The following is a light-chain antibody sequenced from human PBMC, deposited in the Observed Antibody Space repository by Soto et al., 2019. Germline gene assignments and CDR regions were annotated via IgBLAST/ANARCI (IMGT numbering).Light chain of an antibody. CDR2: GAS. CDR3: QQTYTTPEIT. Sequence: DIQVTQSPASLCSCVLDIVTITCRVSQSISIYLNWYQLKPGKAPNLLMYGASYLKSGVPTRFSGSGSGTDFTLTISSLQPEDFAIYYCQQTYTTPEITFGQGTRLE. J-gene: IGKJ5*01. CDR1: QSISIY. V-gene: IGKV1-39*01.